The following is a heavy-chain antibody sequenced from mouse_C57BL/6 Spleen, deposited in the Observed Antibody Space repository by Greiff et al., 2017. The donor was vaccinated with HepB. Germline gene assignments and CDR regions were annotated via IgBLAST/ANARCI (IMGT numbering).Heavy chain of an antibody. CDR1: GYTFTSYW. CDR2: IHPNSGST. V-gene: IGHV1-64*01. CDR3: ARFWITTVVALNYWYFDG. J-gene: IGHJ1*03. D-gene: IGHD1-1*01. Sequence: QVQLKQPGAELVKPGASVKLSCKASGYTFTSYWMHWVKQRPGQGLEWIGMIHPNSGSTNYNEKFKSKATLTVDKSSSTAYMQLSSLTSEDAAVYYCARFWITTVVALNYWYFDGWGTGTTVTVSS.